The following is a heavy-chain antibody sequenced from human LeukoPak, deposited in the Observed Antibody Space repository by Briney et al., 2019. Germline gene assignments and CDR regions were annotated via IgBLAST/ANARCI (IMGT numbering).Heavy chain of an antibody. CDR1: GYSISSGYY. J-gene: IGHJ4*02. CDR3: ARVSRGSGLYIDY. CDR2: ISHSGST. V-gene: IGHV4-38-2*02. D-gene: IGHD3-16*01. Sequence: KSSETLSLTCTVSGYSISSGYYWGRIRQPPGKGLGWIGSISHSGSTYYNPSLKSRVTISLDTSKNQFSLKLTSVTAADTAVYFCARVSRGSGLYIDYCGQGTLVTVSS.